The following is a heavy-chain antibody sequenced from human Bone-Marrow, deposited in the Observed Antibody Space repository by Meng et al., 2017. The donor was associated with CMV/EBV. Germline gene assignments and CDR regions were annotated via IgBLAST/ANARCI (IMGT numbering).Heavy chain of an antibody. J-gene: IGHJ4*02. CDR3: ARHLHWTFDY. CDR2: ITSSGSTI. V-gene: IGHV3-48*03. CDR1: GFSFSSYE. Sequence: GGSLRLSCAASGFSFSSYEMNWVRQAPGKGLEWISYITSSGSTIYYADSVKGRFTISRDNAKNSLYLQMNSLRVEDTAVYYCARHLHWTFDYWGQGALVTVSS. D-gene: IGHD1-1*01.